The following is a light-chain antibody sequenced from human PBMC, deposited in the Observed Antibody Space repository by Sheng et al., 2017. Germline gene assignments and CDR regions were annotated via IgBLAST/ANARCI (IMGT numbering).Light chain of an antibody. CDR1: QSISSY. Sequence: DIQMTQSPSSLSASVGDRVTITCRASQSISSYLNWYQQKPGKAPKLLIYAASSLQSGVPSRFSGSGSGTDFTLTISSLQPEDFATYYCLQDYNYPRTFGQGTKGGNQT. CDR2: AAS. V-gene: IGKV1-39*01. J-gene: IGKJ1*01. CDR3: LQDYNYPRT.